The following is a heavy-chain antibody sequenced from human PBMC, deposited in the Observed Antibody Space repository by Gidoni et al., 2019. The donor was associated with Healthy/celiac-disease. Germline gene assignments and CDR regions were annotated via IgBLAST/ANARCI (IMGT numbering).Heavy chain of an antibody. CDR2: IDPRDSDT. CDR3: ARQGYCSSTSCYTGSDP. Sequence: EVQLVQSGAEVKKPGESLRISCKGSGYSFTSYWISWVRQMPGKGLEWMGRIDPRDSDTNYSPSFQGHVTISADKSISTAYLQWSSLKASDTAMYYCARQGYCSSTSCYTGSDPWGQGTLVTVSS. D-gene: IGHD2-2*02. J-gene: IGHJ5*02. CDR1: GYSFTSYW. V-gene: IGHV5-10-1*03.